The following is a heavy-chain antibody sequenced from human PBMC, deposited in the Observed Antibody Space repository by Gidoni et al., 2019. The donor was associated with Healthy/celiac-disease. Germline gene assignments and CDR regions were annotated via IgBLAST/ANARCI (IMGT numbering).Heavy chain of an antibody. J-gene: IGHJ4*02. CDR2: ISYDGSNK. V-gene: IGHV3-30-3*01. CDR3: ARTEYDIVVVVAATPPPDY. D-gene: IGHD2-15*01. Sequence: QVQLVESGGGVVQPGRSLRLSCAASGFTFSSYAMHWVRQAPGKGLEWVAVISYDGSNKYYADSVKGRFTISRDNSKNTLYLQMNSLRAEDTAVYYCARTEYDIVVVVAATPPPDYWGQGTLVTVSS. CDR1: GFTFSSYA.